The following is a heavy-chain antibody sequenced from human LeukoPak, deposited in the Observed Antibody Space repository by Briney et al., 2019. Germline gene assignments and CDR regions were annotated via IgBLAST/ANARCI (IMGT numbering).Heavy chain of an antibody. CDR1: GYTFTSYA. Sequence: ASVKVSCKASGYTFTSYAMNWVRQAPGQGLEWMGWINTNTGNPTYAQGFTGRFVFSLDTFFSTAYLQISSLKADDTAVYYCARVPFVVMGVTGNWFDPWGQGTLVTVSS. V-gene: IGHV7-4-1*02. CDR2: INTNTGNP. J-gene: IGHJ5*02. D-gene: IGHD2-8*01. CDR3: ARVPFVVMGVTGNWFDP.